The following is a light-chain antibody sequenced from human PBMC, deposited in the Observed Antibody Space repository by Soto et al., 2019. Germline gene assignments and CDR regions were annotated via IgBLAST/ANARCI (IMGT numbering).Light chain of an antibody. CDR1: ETVATN. J-gene: IGKJ1*01. CDR2: GAS. V-gene: IGKV3-15*01. Sequence: VMTQSPATLSVSPGERATLSCWASETVATNLAWYQQKPGQAPRLLISGASTRASGISDRFRGSGSGTDFTLTISSVRSEDSAIYYCQQSFEWPPMTFGQGTKVEI. CDR3: QQSFEWPPMT.